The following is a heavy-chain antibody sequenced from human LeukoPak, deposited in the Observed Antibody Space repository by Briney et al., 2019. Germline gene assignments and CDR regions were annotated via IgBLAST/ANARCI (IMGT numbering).Heavy chain of an antibody. J-gene: IGHJ3*02. D-gene: IGHD3-22*01. V-gene: IGHV4-39*07. CDR3: ARVKGNHYYDSSGSNAFDI. Sequence: SETLSLTCTVSGGSISSSSYYWGWIRQPPGKGLEWIGSIYYSGSTYYNPSLKSRVTISVDTSKNQFSLKLSSVTAADTAVYYCARVKGNHYYDSSGSNAFDIWGQGTMVTVSS. CDR2: IYYSGST. CDR1: GGSISSSSYY.